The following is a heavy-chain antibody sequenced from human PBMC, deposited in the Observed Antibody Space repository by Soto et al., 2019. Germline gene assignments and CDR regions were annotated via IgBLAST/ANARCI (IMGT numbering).Heavy chain of an antibody. Sequence: SGPTLVNPTHTLTLTCTFSGFSLSTSGMCVSWIRQPPGKALEWLALIDWDDDKYYSTSLKTRLTISKDTSKNQVVLTMTNMDPVDTGTYYCARNYGGNSVYYYCMDVWGQGTTVTVSS. CDR3: ARNYGGNSVYYYCMDV. D-gene: IGHD4-17*01. J-gene: IGHJ6*02. CDR2: IDWDDDK. V-gene: IGHV2-70*01. CDR1: GFSLSTSGMC.